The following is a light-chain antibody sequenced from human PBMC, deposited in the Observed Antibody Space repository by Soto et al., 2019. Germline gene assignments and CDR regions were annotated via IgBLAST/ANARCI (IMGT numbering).Light chain of an antibody. CDR3: QQYGVSPRT. CDR2: GAS. V-gene: IGKV3-20*01. Sequence: ESGLTPTTAPLSLSPGEGAPLSCSGSPSIGGNFLAWYQQKPGQAPRLLIHGASNRATGIPDRFSGSGSGTDFTLTITRLEPEDFAVYYCQQYGVSPRTFGQGTKVAIK. J-gene: IGKJ1*01. CDR1: PSIGGNF.